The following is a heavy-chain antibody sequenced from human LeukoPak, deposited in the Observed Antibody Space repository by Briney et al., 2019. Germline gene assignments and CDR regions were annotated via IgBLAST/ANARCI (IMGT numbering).Heavy chain of an antibody. CDR1: GFTFSTYN. V-gene: IGHV3-48*02. D-gene: IGHD1/OR15-1a*01. CDR3: ARGWNTTPRSGFDI. Sequence: GGSLRLSCAASGFTFSTYNMNWVRQAPGKGLEWVSHITSSSTNIYYADSVKGRFTISRDNAKNALSLQMNSLRDEDTAVYYCARGWNTTPRSGFDIWGLGTMVTVSS. J-gene: IGHJ3*02. CDR2: ITSSSTNI.